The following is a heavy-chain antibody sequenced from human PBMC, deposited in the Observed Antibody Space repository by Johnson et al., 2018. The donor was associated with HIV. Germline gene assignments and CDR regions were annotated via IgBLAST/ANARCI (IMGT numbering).Heavy chain of an antibody. CDR3: ARLNIAFDI. V-gene: IGHV3-7*05. CDR1: GFTFRNYW. J-gene: IGHJ3*02. Sequence: VQLVESGGGLVQSGGYLRLPCTASGFTFRNYWMSWVRQAPGKGLEWVASIKQDGSEKYYVDSVKGRFTISRDNAKKSLYLQMNSLRVEDTAVYYCARLNIAFDIWGQGTMVTVSS. CDR2: IKQDGSEK. D-gene: IGHD2/OR15-2a*01.